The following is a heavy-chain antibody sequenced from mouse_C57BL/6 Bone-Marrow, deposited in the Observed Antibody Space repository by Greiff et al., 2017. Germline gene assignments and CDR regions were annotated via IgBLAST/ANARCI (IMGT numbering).Heavy chain of an antibody. D-gene: IGHD1-1*01. Sequence: VQLQQPGAELVKPGASVKLSCKASGYTFTDYYINWVKQRPGQGLEWIGWIFPGSGSTYYNEKFKGKATLTVDKSSSTAYMLLSSLTSEDSAIYFCAGEGYGSSYQFAYWGQGTLVTVSA. CDR2: IFPGSGST. V-gene: IGHV1-75*01. CDR1: GYTFTDYY. CDR3: AGEGYGSSYQFAY. J-gene: IGHJ3*01.